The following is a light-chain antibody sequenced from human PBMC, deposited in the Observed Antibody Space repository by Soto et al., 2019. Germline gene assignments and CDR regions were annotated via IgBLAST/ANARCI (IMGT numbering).Light chain of an antibody. V-gene: IGKV1-17*03. CDR2: VAS. J-gene: IGKJ4*01. CDR3: KQQNISPLT. Sequence: DIQMTQSPSAVSASVGDRVTITCRASQGINNYLAWFQQKPGKVPKRLIYVASSLQSGVPSRFSGSGSGTEFTLTTITLHPKNFAIYNFKQQNISPLTFGGGTKVEIK. CDR1: QGINNY.